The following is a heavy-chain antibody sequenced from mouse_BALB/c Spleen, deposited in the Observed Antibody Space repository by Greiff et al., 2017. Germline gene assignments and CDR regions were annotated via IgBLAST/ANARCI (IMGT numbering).Heavy chain of an antibody. CDR3: ARAYYGNLYAMDY. V-gene: IGHV2-9*02. Sequence: ESGPGLVAPSQSLSITCTVSGFSLTSYGVHWVRQPPGKGLEWLGVIWAGGSTNYNSALMSRLSISKDNSKSQVFLKMNSLQTDDTAMYYCARAYYGNLYAMDYWGQGTSVTVSS. D-gene: IGHD2-10*01. CDR2: IWAGGST. CDR1: GFSLTSYG. J-gene: IGHJ4*01.